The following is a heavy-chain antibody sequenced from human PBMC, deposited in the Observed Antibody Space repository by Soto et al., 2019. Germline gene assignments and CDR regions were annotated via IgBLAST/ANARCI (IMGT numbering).Heavy chain of an antibody. CDR2: INHSGST. CDR1: GGSFSGYY. V-gene: IGHV4-34*01. D-gene: IGHD3-10*01. Sequence: QVQLQQWGAGLLKPSETLSLTCAVYGGSFSGYYWSWIRQPPGKGLEWIGEINHSGSTNYNPSLKSRVTISVDTSKNPFSLKLSSVTAADTAVYYCARGIMVRGVIPYYFDYWGQGTLFTVSS. CDR3: ARGIMVRGVIPYYFDY. J-gene: IGHJ4*02.